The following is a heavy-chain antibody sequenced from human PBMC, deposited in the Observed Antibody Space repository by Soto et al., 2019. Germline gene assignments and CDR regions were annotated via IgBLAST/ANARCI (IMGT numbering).Heavy chain of an antibody. D-gene: IGHD2-8*01. CDR1: GYTFTSYA. V-gene: IGHV1-3*01. CDR3: ARDRVLMVYAMYY. CDR2: INAGNGNT. Sequence: GASVTVSCKASGYTFTSYAMHWVRQAPGQRLEWMGWINAGNGNTKYSQKFQGRVTITRDTSASTAYMELSSLRSEDTAVYYCARDRVLMVYAMYYWGQGTLVTVSS. J-gene: IGHJ4*02.